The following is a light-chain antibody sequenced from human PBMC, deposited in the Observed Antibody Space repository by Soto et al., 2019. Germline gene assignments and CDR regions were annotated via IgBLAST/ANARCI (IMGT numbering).Light chain of an antibody. CDR3: LQDHNYPRT. Sequence: AIQMTQSPSSLSASIGDRVTITCRASQAIRNELGWYQQKPGEPPRLLIYAASNLASGVSSRFTGSGSGTDFTLTISSLQPEDFATYYCLQDHNYPRTFGQGTKVAIK. V-gene: IGKV1-6*01. CDR1: QAIRNE. CDR2: AAS. J-gene: IGKJ2*01.